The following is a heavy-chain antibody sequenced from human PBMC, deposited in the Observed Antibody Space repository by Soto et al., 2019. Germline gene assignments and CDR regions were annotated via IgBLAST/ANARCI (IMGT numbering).Heavy chain of an antibody. CDR1: GYTFTGHY. J-gene: IGHJ4*02. D-gene: IGHD5-12*01. V-gene: IGHV1-2*02. Sequence: ASVKVSCKASGYTFTGHYIHWVRQAPEQGPEWMGEIGPESGATRYAQKFQGRVTMTMDMSITTVYMELSNLSPDDTAVYYCGRGRSGQIVVFYWGQGTPVTVS. CDR3: GRGRSGQIVVFY. CDR2: IGPESGAT.